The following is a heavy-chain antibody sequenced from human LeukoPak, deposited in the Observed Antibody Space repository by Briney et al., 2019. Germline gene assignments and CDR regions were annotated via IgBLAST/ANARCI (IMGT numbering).Heavy chain of an antibody. V-gene: IGHV5-51*01. CDR1: GYSFTSYW. CDR2: IYPGDSDT. J-gene: IGHJ5*02. CDR3: TRMAAAWNNWFDP. Sequence: GESLKISCKGSGYSFTSYWIGWVRQMPGKGLEWMGIIYPGDSDTRYSPSFQGQVTISADKSISTAYLQWSSLKASDTAMYYCTRMAAAWNNWFDPWGQGTLVTVSS. D-gene: IGHD6-13*01.